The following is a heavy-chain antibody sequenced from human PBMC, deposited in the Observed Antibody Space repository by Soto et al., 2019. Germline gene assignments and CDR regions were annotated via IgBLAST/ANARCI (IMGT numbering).Heavy chain of an antibody. J-gene: IGHJ2*01. CDR3: ARGGSLYWYFDL. Sequence: ASVKVSCKASGYTFTSYAMHWVRQAPGQRLEWMGWINAGNGNTKYSQKFQGRVTITRDTSASTAYMELSSLRSEDTAVYYCARGGSLYWYFDLWGHGTLVTVSS. V-gene: IGHV1-3*01. D-gene: IGHD1-26*01. CDR2: INAGNGNT. CDR1: GYTFTSYA.